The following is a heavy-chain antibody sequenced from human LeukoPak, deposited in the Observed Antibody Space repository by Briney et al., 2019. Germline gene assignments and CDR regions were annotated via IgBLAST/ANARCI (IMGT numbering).Heavy chain of an antibody. J-gene: IGHJ6*03. CDR3: ARGLLSRGVYHPSVDYYYYYYMDV. V-gene: IGHV1-69*04. CDR2: IIPILGIA. Sequence: SVKVSCKASGGTFSSYAISWVRQAPGQGLEWMGRIIPILGIANYAQKFQGRVTITRNTSISTAYMELSSLRSEDTAVYYCARGLLSRGVYHPSVDYYYYYYMDVWGKGTTVTVSS. D-gene: IGHD1-14*01. CDR1: GGTFSSYA.